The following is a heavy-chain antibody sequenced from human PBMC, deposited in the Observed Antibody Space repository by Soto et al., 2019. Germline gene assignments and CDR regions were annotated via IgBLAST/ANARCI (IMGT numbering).Heavy chain of an antibody. Sequence: GASVKVSCKASGYRFTSYDINWGRQATGQGLEWMGWMNPNSGNTGYAQKFQGRLTMTRNTSISTAYMELSSLRSEDTAVYYCARGPYYYYYMDVWGKGTTVTVSS. CDR3: ARGPYYYYYMDV. J-gene: IGHJ6*03. CDR1: GYRFTSYD. V-gene: IGHV1-8*01. CDR2: MNPNSGNT.